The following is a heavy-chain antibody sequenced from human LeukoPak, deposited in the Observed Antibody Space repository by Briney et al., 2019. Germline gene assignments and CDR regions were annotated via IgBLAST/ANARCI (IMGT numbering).Heavy chain of an antibody. CDR1: GFTFNYAW. J-gene: IGHJ4*02. Sequence: GGSLRLSCAASGFTFNYAWMSWVRQAPGKGLEWVGRVKSKTDGGTTDYAAPVKGRFTISRDDSKNTLYLQMNSLKTEDTAVYYCTTLTELLLFDYWGQGTLVTVSS. CDR2: VKSKTDGGTT. V-gene: IGHV3-15*01. CDR3: TTLTELLLFDY. D-gene: IGHD3-10*01.